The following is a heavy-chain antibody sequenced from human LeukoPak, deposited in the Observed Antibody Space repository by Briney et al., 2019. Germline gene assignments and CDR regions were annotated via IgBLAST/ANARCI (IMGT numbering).Heavy chain of an antibody. V-gene: IGHV3-21*01. CDR1: GFTFSSYS. Sequence: GGSLRLSCAASGFTFSSYSMNWVRQAPGKWLEWVSSISSRSTYIYYADSVKGRFTISRDNAKNSLFLQMNSLRAEDTALYYCARELLDGSGSTPFDYWGQGTLVTVSS. J-gene: IGHJ4*02. CDR2: ISSRSTYI. CDR3: ARELLDGSGSTPFDY. D-gene: IGHD3-10*01.